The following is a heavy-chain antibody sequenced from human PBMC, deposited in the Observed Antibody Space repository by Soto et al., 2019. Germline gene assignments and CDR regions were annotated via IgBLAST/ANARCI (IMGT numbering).Heavy chain of an antibody. CDR2: IDAGNGDT. Sequence: ASVKGSCKASGYTFTNYAMHWVRQAPGQRLEWMGWIDAGNGDTKYSQNFQGRVTITRDTSASTAYMELSSLRSEDTAVYYCARDPYYDFWSGSNWFDPWGQGTLVTVYS. J-gene: IGHJ5*02. D-gene: IGHD3-3*01. CDR1: GYTFTNYA. V-gene: IGHV1-3*01. CDR3: ARDPYYDFWSGSNWFDP.